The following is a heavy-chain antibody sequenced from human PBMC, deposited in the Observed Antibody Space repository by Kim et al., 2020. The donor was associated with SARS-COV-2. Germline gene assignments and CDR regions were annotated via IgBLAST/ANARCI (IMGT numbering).Heavy chain of an antibody. V-gene: IGHV3-30*18. J-gene: IGHJ4*02. CDR3: AKGTLAVAGGAFDY. Sequence: GGSLRLSCAASGFTLSSYGMHWVRQAPGKGLEWVAVISYDGSNKYYADSVKGRSTISRDNSKSTLYLQMNSLRAEDTALYYCAKGTLAVAGGAFDYWGQG. CDR1: GFTLSSYG. D-gene: IGHD6-19*01. CDR2: ISYDGSNK.